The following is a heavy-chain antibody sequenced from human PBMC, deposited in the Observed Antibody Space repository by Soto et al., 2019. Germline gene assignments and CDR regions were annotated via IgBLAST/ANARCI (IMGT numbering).Heavy chain of an antibody. V-gene: IGHV1-2*02. CDR2: LNPKNGDT. CDR1: GYDFTGYR. D-gene: IGHD5-12*01. CDR3: VIDMVATIDDYYYYAVYV. Sequence: QVQLVQSGAEVKKAGASVKVSCKPSGYDFTGYRLHWVRQAPGQGLEWMGWLNPKNGDTSYVKKFRDRVTMTSDTSITTAYMDLSRLTSDDTAIYYCVIDMVATIDDYYYYAVYVWGQGTTVTVSS. J-gene: IGHJ6*02.